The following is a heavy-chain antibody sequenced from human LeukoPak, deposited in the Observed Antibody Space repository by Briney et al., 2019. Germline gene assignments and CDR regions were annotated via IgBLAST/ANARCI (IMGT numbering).Heavy chain of an antibody. Sequence: PSETLSLTCTVSGGSVSSGSYYWSWIRQPPGKGLEWIGYIYYSGSTNYNPSLKSRVTISVDTSKNQFSLKLSSVTAADTAVYYCARAAHQYDFWSGYSTWYFDYWGQGTLVTVSS. CDR2: IYYSGST. V-gene: IGHV4-61*01. CDR1: GGSVSSGSYY. J-gene: IGHJ4*02. CDR3: ARAAHQYDFWSGYSTWYFDY. D-gene: IGHD3-3*01.